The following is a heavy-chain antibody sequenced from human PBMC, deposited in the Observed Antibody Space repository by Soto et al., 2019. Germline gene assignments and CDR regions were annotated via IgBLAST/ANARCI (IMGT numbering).Heavy chain of an antibody. CDR1: GITFSRSG. CDR2: IVVGSGNT. Sequence: GASVKVSCKASGITFSRSGVQWVRQARGQRLEWIGWIVVGSGNTNYAQKFQERVTITRDMSTSTAYMELSSLRSEDTADYYCAAARGVDDFWSGYCGMDVW. CDR3: AAARGVDDFWSGYCGMDV. D-gene: IGHD3-3*01. V-gene: IGHV1-58*01. J-gene: IGHJ6*01.